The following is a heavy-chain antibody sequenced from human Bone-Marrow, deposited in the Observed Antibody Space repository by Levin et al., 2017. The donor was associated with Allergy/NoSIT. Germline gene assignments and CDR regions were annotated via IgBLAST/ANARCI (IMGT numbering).Heavy chain of an antibody. D-gene: IGHD1-1*01. V-gene: IGHV4-61*01. J-gene: IGHJ6*02. Sequence: SETLSLTCTVSGGSVSSGSYNWNWIRQPPGKGLEWIGYIDYSGNSNYNPSFKSRVTISVDTSKNQISLKVNSVTAADTAVYYCARDPRLSYDWKDGYHRYGMDVWGQGTTVTVSS. CDR1: GGSVSSGSYN. CDR3: ARDPRLSYDWKDGYHRYGMDV. CDR2: IDYSGNS.